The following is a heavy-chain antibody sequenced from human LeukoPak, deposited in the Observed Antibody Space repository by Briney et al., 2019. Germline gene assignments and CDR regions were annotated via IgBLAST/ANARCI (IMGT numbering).Heavy chain of an antibody. J-gene: IGHJ4*02. V-gene: IGHV3-23*01. CDR1: GFTFSSYA. D-gene: IGHD6-13*01. CDR3: VKTEETIAAAGSFDY. Sequence: GGSLRLSCAASGFTFSSYAMSWVRQAPGKGLEWVSGISGSGDNTYYADSVKGRFTISRDKSKNTLYLQMNSLRAEDTAVYYCVKTEETIAAAGSFDYWGQGTLVTVSS. CDR2: ISGSGDNT.